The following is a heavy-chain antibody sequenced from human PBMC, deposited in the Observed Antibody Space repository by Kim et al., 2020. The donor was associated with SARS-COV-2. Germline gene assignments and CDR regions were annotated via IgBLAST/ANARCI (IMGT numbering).Heavy chain of an antibody. CDR3: AREGVFGESPPFDP. Sequence: YAASVKGRFTTHRDNSKNTLYLQMNSLRAEDTAVYYCAREGVFGESPPFDPWGQGTLVTVSS. V-gene: IGHV3-33*01. D-gene: IGHD3-10*02. J-gene: IGHJ5*02.